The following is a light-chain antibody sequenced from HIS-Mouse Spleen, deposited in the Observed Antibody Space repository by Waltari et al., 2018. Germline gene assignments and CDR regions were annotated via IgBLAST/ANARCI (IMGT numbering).Light chain of an antibody. J-gene: IGLJ3*02. Sequence: QSALTQPASVSGSPGQSIPISCTGPSSDVVGYNYVSWYQQHPGKAPKLMIYDVSNRPSGVSNRFSGSKSGNTASLTISGLQAEDEADYYCSSYTSSSTWVFGGGTKLTVL. V-gene: IGLV2-14*03. CDR1: SSDVVGYNY. CDR3: SSYTSSSTWV. CDR2: DVS.